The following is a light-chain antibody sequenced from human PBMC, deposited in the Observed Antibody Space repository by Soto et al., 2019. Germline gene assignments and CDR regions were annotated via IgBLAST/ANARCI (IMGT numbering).Light chain of an antibody. V-gene: IGKV3-20*01. CDR2: RAS. Sequence: EVVLTQSPGTLSLSPGERANLSCRASQTVDSTYLAWYQQKPGQAPRLLIYRASSRAAGVPDRFSGSGSGKEFTLTISKLDPEDFAVYYCQQYDTSPPLYTFGQGTKLDIQ. J-gene: IGKJ2*01. CDR3: QQYDTSPPLYT. CDR1: QTVDSTY.